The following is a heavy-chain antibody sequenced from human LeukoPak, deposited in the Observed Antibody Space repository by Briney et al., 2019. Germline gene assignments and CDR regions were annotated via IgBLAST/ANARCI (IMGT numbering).Heavy chain of an antibody. CDR1: GFTFSSYG. Sequence: PGGSLRLSCAASGFTFSSYGMHWVRQAPGKGLEWVAVISYDGSNKYYADSVKGRFTISRDNSKNTLYLQMNNLRAEDTALYYCAKGFSVRGRFDPWGQGTQVTVSS. CDR2: ISYDGSNK. D-gene: IGHD2-15*01. J-gene: IGHJ5*02. CDR3: AKGFSVRGRFDP. V-gene: IGHV3-30*18.